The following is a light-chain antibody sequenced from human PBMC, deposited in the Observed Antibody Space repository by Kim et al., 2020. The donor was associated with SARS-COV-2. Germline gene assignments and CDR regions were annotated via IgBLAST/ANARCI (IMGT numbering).Light chain of an antibody. V-gene: IGKV1-5*03. Sequence: DIQMTQSPSTLSASVGDRVTITCRASQTIDTWLAWYQLKPGKTPNLLIFKASTLESGVPSRFSGSGSGTEFTLTITSLQPDDFATYYCQQYMSFYTFGQGTKLEI. CDR1: QTIDTW. CDR2: KAS. J-gene: IGKJ2*01. CDR3: QQYMSFYT.